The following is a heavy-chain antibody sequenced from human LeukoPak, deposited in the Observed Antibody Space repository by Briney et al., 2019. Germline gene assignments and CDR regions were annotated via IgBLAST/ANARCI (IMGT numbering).Heavy chain of an antibody. CDR2: INSDGSST. J-gene: IGHJ4*02. D-gene: IGHD5-18*01. CDR1: GFTFSSYA. Sequence: GGSLRLSCAASGFTFSSYAMSWVRQAPGKGLVWVSRINSDGSSTNHADSVKGRFTISRDNAKNTLYLQMNSLRAEDTAVYYCARGGVYSYDPADYWGQGTLVTVSS. V-gene: IGHV3-74*01. CDR3: ARGGVYSYDPADY.